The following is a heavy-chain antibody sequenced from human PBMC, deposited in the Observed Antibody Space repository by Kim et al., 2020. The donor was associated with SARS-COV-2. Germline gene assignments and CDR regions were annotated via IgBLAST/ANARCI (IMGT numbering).Heavy chain of an antibody. CDR1: GGSISGGGYY. Sequence: SETLSLTCTVSGGSISGGGYYWGWIRQPPGKGLEWIGTVDESGRAFYTPSLKSRVTLSVDTSKSQFSLRLSSLTAPDTAVYYCARKHYSDGPFDNWGQG. CDR3: ARKHYSDGPFDN. CDR2: VDESGRA. D-gene: IGHD2-15*01. J-gene: IGHJ4*02. V-gene: IGHV4-39*01.